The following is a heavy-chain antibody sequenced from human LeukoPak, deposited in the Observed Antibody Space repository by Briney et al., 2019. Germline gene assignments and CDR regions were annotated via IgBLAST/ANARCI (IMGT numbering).Heavy chain of an antibody. CDR1: GGSISSYY. J-gene: IGHJ4*02. Sequence: PSETLSLTCTVSGGSISSYYWSWIRQPPGKGLEWIGYIYYSGSTNYNPSLKSRVTMSVDTSKNQFSLKLSSLTAADTAVYYCASIGSSWYSDYWGQGTLVTVSS. D-gene: IGHD6-13*01. V-gene: IGHV4-59*01. CDR2: IYYSGST. CDR3: ASIGSSWYSDY.